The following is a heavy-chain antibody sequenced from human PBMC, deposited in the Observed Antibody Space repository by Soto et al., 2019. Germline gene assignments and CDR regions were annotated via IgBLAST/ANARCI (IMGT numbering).Heavy chain of an antibody. CDR1: GFTFENYA. D-gene: IGHD6-19*01. J-gene: IGHJ4*02. CDR2: ISWESGRV. V-gene: IGHV3-9*01. Sequence: GGSLRLSCSASGFTFENYAMHWVRQAPGKGLEWVAGISWESGRVGYADSVKGRFTISRDNAKNSLYLQMNRLISEDTALYFCAKDSVFSSGGDFAFWGKGTLVTVSS. CDR3: AKDSVFSSGGDFAF.